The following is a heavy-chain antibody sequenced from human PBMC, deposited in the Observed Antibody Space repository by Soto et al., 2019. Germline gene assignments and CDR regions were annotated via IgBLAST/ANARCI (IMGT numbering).Heavy chain of an antibody. Sequence: SETLSLTCTVSGGPISGYYWSWIRQPPGKGLEWIGYIYYSGSTNYNTSLKRRDTISVDTSKNQFTLKLTSVTAVYSAVYYSARIYGSQSSLDNWGRGILVTVSS. CDR3: ARIYGSQSSLDN. CDR1: GGPISGYY. V-gene: IGHV4-59*12. J-gene: IGHJ4*02. CDR2: IYYSGST. D-gene: IGHD3-3*01.